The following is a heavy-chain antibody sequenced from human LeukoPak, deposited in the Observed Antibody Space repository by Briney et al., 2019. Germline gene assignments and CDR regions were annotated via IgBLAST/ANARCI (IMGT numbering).Heavy chain of an antibody. CDR2: SNPNSGGT. Sequence: ASVTVSFTASGYSFTGYYMDWVRQAPGQGLEWMGWSNPNSGGTNYAQKFQGRVTMTRDTSISTAYVELSRLRSDDTAVYYCARGAPGDDSSGTSDYWGQGTLVTVSS. J-gene: IGHJ4*02. D-gene: IGHD3-22*01. CDR3: ARGAPGDDSSGTSDY. V-gene: IGHV1-2*02. CDR1: GYSFTGYY.